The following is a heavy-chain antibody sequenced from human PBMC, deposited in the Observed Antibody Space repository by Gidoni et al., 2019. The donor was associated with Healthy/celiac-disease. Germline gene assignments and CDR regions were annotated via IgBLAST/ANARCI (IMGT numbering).Heavy chain of an antibody. Sequence: QVQLVESGGGVVQPGRSLRRSCAASDFPFSSYGMHWVRQAPGQGLEWVAVIWYEGSTKYYAASVKGRFTLPRDNSKHSLYLQMNSLRAEDTSVYYCARGDTFTTPQFDYWGPGTLVTVSS. J-gene: IGHJ4*02. D-gene: IGHD2-15*01. CDR1: DFPFSSYG. CDR2: IWYEGSTK. CDR3: ARGDTFTTPQFDY. V-gene: IGHV3-33*01.